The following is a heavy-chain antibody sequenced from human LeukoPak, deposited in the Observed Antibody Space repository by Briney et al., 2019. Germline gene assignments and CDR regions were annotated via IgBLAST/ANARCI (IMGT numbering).Heavy chain of an antibody. V-gene: IGHV1-18*01. CDR2: IRCHSGDT. CDR1: GYRFADYG. CDR3: ARWFRVAAAGTVVDWFDS. J-gene: IGHJ5*01. D-gene: IGHD6-25*01. Sequence: ASVKDSRKTSGYRFADYGTAGVRPAPGRGAEGMGLIRCHSGDTEYAQRVHDRVTMNTETKTAHLELKSLTSDDTAVYFCARWFRVAAAGTVVDWFDSWGEGTLVIVSS.